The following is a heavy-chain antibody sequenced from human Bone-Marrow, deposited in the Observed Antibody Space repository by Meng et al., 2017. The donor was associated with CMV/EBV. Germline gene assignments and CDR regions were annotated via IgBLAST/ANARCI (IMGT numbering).Heavy chain of an antibody. Sequence: GASLKISCKSSGYTFTSFWIGWVRQKPGKGLELVGIIYPCDSDTRYSPSFQGQVTISADKSSSTAYLQWGSLEASDTAIYYCARDSGLPYADQWGQGTLVTVSS. CDR2: IYPCDSDT. V-gene: IGHV5-51*01. CDR3: ARDSGLPYADQ. J-gene: IGHJ4*02. CDR1: GYTFTSFW. D-gene: IGHD1-26*01.